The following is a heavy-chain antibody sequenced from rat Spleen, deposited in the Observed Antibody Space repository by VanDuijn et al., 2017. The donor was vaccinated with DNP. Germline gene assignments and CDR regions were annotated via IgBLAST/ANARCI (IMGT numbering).Heavy chain of an antibody. V-gene: IGHV3-1*01. CDR1: AYSITTNS. J-gene: IGHJ2*01. CDR3: ARYGSVALDY. CDR2: ISYSGST. D-gene: IGHD3-3*01. Sequence: EVQLQESGPGLVKPSQSLSLTCSVTAYSITTNSWGWIRKFPGNKMEWIGHISYSGSTGYNPSLKSRISITRDTSKNQFFLQLNSVTTEDTATYYCARYGSVALDYWGQGVMVTVSS.